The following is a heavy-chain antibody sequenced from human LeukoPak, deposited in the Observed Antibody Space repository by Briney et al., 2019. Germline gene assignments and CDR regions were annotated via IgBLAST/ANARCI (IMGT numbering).Heavy chain of an antibody. V-gene: IGHV1-2*02. J-gene: IGHJ6*04. CDR1: GYTLRDYY. D-gene: IGHD3-16*01. CDR2: IDPNKGDT. Sequence: ASVKVSRKAFGYTLRDYYLHWVRQAPGQGLEWMGWIDPNKGDTTYAQQFEGRVTLTRDTSTNTAFMELTWLTSGDTAVYYCARVGFDYVGGRPRQGMDVWGEGTTLTVSS. CDR3: ARVGFDYVGGRPRQGMDV.